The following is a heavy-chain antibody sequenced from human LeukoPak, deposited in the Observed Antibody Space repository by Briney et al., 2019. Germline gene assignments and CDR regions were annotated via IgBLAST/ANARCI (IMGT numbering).Heavy chain of an antibody. D-gene: IGHD3-22*01. CDR1: GRSISSYY. CDR3: ARQVVITRDNWFDP. V-gene: IGHV4-59*08. Sequence: PSETLSLTCTVSGRSISSYYWSWIRQPPGKGLEWIGYIYYSGSTNYNPSLKSRVTISVDTSKNQFSLKLSSVTAADTAVYYCARQVVITRDNWFDPWGQGTLVTVSS. CDR2: IYYSGST. J-gene: IGHJ5*02.